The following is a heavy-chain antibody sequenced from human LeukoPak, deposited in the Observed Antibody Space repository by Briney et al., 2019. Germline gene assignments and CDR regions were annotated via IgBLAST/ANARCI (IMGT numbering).Heavy chain of an antibody. CDR1: GYTFTGYY. V-gene: IGHV1-2*02. D-gene: IGHD5-12*01. CDR3: ARDLIVDIVATGDY. Sequence: ASVKVSCKASGYTFTGYYIHWVRQAPGQGLEWVGWINPNSGGTNYAQKFQGRVTMTRDTSISTAYMELSRLRSDDTAVYYCARDLIVDIVATGDYWGQGTLVTVSS. CDR2: INPNSGGT. J-gene: IGHJ4*02.